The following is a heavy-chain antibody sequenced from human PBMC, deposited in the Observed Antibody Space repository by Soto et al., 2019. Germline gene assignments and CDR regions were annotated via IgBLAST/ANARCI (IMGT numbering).Heavy chain of an antibody. D-gene: IGHD2-2*01. Sequence: SETLSLTCTVAGGSISGYYWSWIRKQPGKGLEWIGYIYYSGNTNYNPSLKSRVRISADTSKNQFSLEVNSLTAADTAVYYCAAHEYGDYYYYGMDVWGQGTTVTVSS. CDR3: AAHEYGDYYYYGMDV. J-gene: IGHJ6*02. CDR2: IYYSGNT. CDR1: GGSISGYY. V-gene: IGHV4-59*12.